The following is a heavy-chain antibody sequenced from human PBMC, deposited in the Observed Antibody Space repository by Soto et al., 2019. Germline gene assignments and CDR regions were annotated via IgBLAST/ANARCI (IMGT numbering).Heavy chain of an antibody. CDR3: AKFLWFGELLFPMDC. Sequence: PGGSLRLSCAASGFTFSSYGMHWVRQAPGKGLEWVAVISYDGSNKYYADSVKGRFTISRDNSKNTLYLQMNSLRAEDTAVYYCAKFLWFGELLFPMDCWGQGTTGTLSS. CDR2: ISYDGSNK. V-gene: IGHV3-30*18. CDR1: GFTFSSYG. J-gene: IGHJ6*02. D-gene: IGHD3-10*01.